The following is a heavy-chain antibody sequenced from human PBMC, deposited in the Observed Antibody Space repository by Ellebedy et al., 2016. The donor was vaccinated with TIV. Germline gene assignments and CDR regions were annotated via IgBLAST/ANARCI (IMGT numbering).Heavy chain of an antibody. Sequence: AASVKVSCKTYEYTFINYDINWARQATGQGLEWMGWMNPKTGNTGYAQKFQGRVTMTRDTSISTAYMELSSLRSEETAVYYCARRLSLGYCSGGSCHGADFWGQGTLVTVSS. V-gene: IGHV1-8*01. CDR2: MNPKTGNT. D-gene: IGHD2-15*01. CDR1: EYTFINYD. J-gene: IGHJ4*02. CDR3: ARRLSLGYCSGGSCHGADF.